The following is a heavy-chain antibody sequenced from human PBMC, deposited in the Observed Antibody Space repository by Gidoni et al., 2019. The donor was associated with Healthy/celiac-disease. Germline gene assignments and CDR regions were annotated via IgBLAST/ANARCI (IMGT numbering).Heavy chain of an antibody. Sequence: QVQLVQSGAEVKKPGSSVKFSCKASGGTFSSYTISWVRPAAGQGLEWMGRIIPILGIANYAQKFQGRVTITADKSTSTAYMELSSLRSEDTAVYYCARDGYCSGGSCYPEYFQHWGQGTLVTVSS. CDR1: GGTFSSYT. J-gene: IGHJ1*01. CDR3: ARDGYCSGGSCYPEYFQH. D-gene: IGHD2-15*01. V-gene: IGHV1-69*08. CDR2: IIPILGIA.